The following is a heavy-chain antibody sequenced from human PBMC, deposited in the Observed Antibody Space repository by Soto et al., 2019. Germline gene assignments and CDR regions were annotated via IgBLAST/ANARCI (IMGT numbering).Heavy chain of an antibody. V-gene: IGHV3-33*01. J-gene: IGHJ4*02. D-gene: IGHD1-26*01. CDR3: ATYGSTFYLDH. CDR2: IWYDGSNE. CDR1: GFNFRSYG. Sequence: QVQLVESGGGVIQPGRSLRLSCAASGFNFRSYGMHWVRQAPGRGLEWVEVIWYDGSNEDYADSVKGRFTISRDDSKNTMYLQKNSLRVEHTALYYCATYGSTFYLDHWGQGTLVTVSS.